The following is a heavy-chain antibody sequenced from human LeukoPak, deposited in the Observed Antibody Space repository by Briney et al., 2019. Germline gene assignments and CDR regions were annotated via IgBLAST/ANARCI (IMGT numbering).Heavy chain of an antibody. CDR2: ISYTGST. CDR1: GGSMSPYF. V-gene: IGHV4-59*01. D-gene: IGHD3-10*01. Sequence: SETLSLTCTVSGGSMSPYFWSRIRQPPGKGLEWIGYISYTGSTNYNPSLKSRVTISVDTSKNQFSLQLTSVTAADTAVYYCARDDYRGVTNFDPWGQGTLVTVSS. CDR3: ARDDYRGVTNFDP. J-gene: IGHJ5*02.